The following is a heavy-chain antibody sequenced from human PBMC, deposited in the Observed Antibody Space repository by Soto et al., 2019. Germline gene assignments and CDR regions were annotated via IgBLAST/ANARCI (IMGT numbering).Heavy chain of an antibody. CDR2: INPNSGGT. D-gene: IGHD2-2*01. J-gene: IGHJ4*02. CDR3: ARGYIVLVPAATYYFDY. V-gene: IGHV1-2*04. CDR1: GYTFTGYY. Sequence: QVQLVQSGAEVKKPGASVKVSCKASGYTFTGYYMHWVRQAPGQGLEWMGWINPNSGGTNYAQKFQGWVTMTRDTSISTAYMELSRLRSDDTAVYYCARGYIVLVPAATYYFDYWGQGTLVTVSS.